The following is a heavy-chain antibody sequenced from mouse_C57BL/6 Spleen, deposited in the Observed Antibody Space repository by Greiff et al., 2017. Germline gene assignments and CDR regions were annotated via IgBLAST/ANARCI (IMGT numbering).Heavy chain of an antibody. CDR2: IDPSDSYT. CDR3: ARYGYYGSSQYYFDY. V-gene: IGHV1-59*01. J-gene: IGHJ2*01. Sequence: VQLQQPGAELVRPGTSVKLSCKASGYTFTSYWMPWVKQRPGQGLEWIGVIDPSDSYTNYNQKFKGKATLTVDTSSSTAYMQLSSLTSEDSAVYYCARYGYYGSSQYYFDYWGQGTTLTVSS. D-gene: IGHD1-1*01. CDR1: GYTFTSYW.